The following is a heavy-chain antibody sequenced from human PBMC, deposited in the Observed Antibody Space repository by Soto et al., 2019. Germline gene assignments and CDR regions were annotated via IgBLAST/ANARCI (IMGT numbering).Heavy chain of an antibody. D-gene: IGHD3-3*01. CDR3: ARGHGVIIGAMDV. CDR2: ISSYNIDT. CDR1: RYRFETYA. Sequence: ASVKVSCKSSRYRFETYAMSWVRQAPGQGLEWMGWISSYNIDTYYAPKFQDRVTMTKDTSTGTAYMELRSLRSDDTAVYYCARGHGVIIGAMDVWGQGTTVTVSS. J-gene: IGHJ6*02. V-gene: IGHV1-18*01.